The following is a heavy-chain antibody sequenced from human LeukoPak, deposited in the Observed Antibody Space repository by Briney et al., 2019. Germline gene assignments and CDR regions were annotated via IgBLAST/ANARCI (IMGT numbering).Heavy chain of an antibody. CDR2: INSDGSDT. J-gene: IGHJ4*02. CDR3: ARDLTWGYGSGSYPDY. CDR1: GFTFSSYW. D-gene: IGHD3-10*01. Sequence: QPGGSLRLSCAASGFTFSSYWMHWVRQAPGKGRVWVSRINSDGSDTSYADSVKGRFTISRDNAKNTLYPQMNTLRAEDTAVYYCARDLTWGYGSGSYPDYWGQGTLVTVSS. V-gene: IGHV3-74*01.